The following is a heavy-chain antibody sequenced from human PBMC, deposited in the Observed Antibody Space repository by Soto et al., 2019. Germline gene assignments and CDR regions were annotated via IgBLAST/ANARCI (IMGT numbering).Heavy chain of an antibody. Sequence: SETLSLTCTVSGGSISSGGYYWSWIRQHPGKGLEWIGHIYYSGSTYYNPSLKSRVTISVDTSKNQFSLKLSSVTAADTAVYYCARDQDYDYVWGSYRYGNYYGMDVWGQGTTVTVPS. D-gene: IGHD3-16*02. CDR1: GGSISSGGYY. CDR3: ARDQDYDYVWGSYRYGNYYGMDV. J-gene: IGHJ6*02. V-gene: IGHV4-31*03. CDR2: IYYSGST.